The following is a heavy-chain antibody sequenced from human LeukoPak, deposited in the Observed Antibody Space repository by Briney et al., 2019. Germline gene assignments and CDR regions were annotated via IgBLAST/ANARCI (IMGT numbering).Heavy chain of an antibody. V-gene: IGHV1-18*01. CDR2: ISAYNGNT. CDR3: ARDIGSSWYRDFDY. CDR1: GYTFTSYG. J-gene: IGHJ4*02. D-gene: IGHD6-13*01. Sequence: ASVKVSCKASGYTFTSYGISWVREAPGQGLEWMGWISAYNGNTNYAQKLQGRVTMTTDTSTSTAYMELRSLRSDDTAVYYCARDIGSSWYRDFDYWGQGTLVTAPS.